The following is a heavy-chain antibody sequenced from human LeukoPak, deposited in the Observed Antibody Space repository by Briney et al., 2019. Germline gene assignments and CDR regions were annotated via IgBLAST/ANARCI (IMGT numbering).Heavy chain of an antibody. CDR2: IIPIFGTA. D-gene: IGHD6-25*01. J-gene: IGHJ5*02. CDR3: VRRQALRGRHRAFDP. V-gene: IGHV1-69*05. CDR1: GGTFSNYA. Sequence: SVKVSCKASGGTFSNYAISWVRQAPGQGLEWLGGIIPIFGTAKYAQKFQGRVTITTDEATTTAYMELNSLRSEDTAVYYCVRRQALRGRHRAFDPWGQGTLVTITS.